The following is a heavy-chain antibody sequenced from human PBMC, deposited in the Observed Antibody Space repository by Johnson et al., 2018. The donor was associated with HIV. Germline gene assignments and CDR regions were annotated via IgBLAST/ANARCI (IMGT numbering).Heavy chain of an antibody. Sequence: VQLVESGGGLVQPGGSLRLSCAASGFTVSSNYMNWVRQAPGKGLEWVSVIYSGGSTYYADSVKGRFTISRDNSKNSLYLQMNSLRAEDTAVYYCARDITPHKEGDAFDIWGQGTMVTVSS. CDR2: IYSGGST. V-gene: IGHV3-66*01. D-gene: IGHD1-14*01. CDR1: GFTVSSNY. CDR3: ARDITPHKEGDAFDI. J-gene: IGHJ3*02.